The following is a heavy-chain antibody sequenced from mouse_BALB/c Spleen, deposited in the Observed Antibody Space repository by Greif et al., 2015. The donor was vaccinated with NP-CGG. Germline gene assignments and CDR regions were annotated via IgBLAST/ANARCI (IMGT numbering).Heavy chain of an antibody. J-gene: IGHJ2*01. Sequence: EVKLMESGPGLVKPSQSLSLTCSVTGYSITSGYYWNWIRQFPGNKLEWMSYISYDGSNNYNPSLKNRISITRDTSKNQFFLKLNSVTTEDTATYYCASVGTPFDYWGQGTTLTVSS. CDR2: ISYDGSN. CDR1: GYSITSGYY. D-gene: IGHD4-1*01. CDR3: ASVGTPFDY. V-gene: IGHV3-6*02.